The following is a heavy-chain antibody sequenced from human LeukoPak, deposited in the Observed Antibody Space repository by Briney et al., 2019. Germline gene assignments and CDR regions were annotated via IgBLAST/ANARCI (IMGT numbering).Heavy chain of an antibody. D-gene: IGHD6-13*01. Sequence: PGGSLRLSCAASGFTFSSYSMNWVRQAPGKGLEWVSYIISSSSTIYYADSVKGRFTISRDNAKNSLYLQMNSLRAEDTAVYYCARDPAFTDSNPNPFAYWGQGTLVTVSS. CDR3: ARDPAFTDSNPNPFAY. V-gene: IGHV3-48*01. J-gene: IGHJ4*02. CDR2: IISSSSTI. CDR1: GFTFSSYS.